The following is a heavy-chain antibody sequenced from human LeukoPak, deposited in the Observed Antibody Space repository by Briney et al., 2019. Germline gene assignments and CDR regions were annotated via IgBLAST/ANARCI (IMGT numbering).Heavy chain of an antibody. CDR3: AELGITMIGGV. CDR1: GFTFSSYT. D-gene: IGHD3-10*02. Sequence: TGGSLRLSCAASGFTFSSYTMNWVRQAPGKGLEWVSSISSSSSYIYYADSVRGRFTISRDNAKNSLYLQMNSLRAEDTAVYYCAELGITMIGGVWGKGTTVTISS. V-gene: IGHV3-21*01. CDR2: ISSSSSYI. J-gene: IGHJ6*04.